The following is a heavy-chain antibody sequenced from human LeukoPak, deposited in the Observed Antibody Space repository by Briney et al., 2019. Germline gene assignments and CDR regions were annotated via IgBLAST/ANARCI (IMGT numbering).Heavy chain of an antibody. CDR2: INSDGIIT. CDR3: VRDPGPGDY. Sequence: GGSLRLSCAASGFSFSSRWMHWVRQAPGKGLVWVSRINSDGIITTYADSVRGRFTISRDNAKNTLYLQMNSLRDEDTAVYYCVRDPGPGDYWGQGTLVTVSA. J-gene: IGHJ4*02. V-gene: IGHV3-74*01. CDR1: GFSFSSRW. D-gene: IGHD7-27*01.